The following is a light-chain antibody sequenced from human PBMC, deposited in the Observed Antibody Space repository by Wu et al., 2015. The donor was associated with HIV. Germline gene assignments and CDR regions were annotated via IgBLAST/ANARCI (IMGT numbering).Light chain of an antibody. CDR3: HHYGSSPHS. CDR1: QSVSSSY. CDR2: GAS. V-gene: IGKV3-20*01. Sequence: EIVLTQSPGTLSLSPGERATLSCRGSQSVSSSYLAWYQQKPGQAPRLLIYGASSRATGIPDRFSGSGSGTDFTLTISRLEPEDFAVYFCHHYGSSPHSFGQGTKVDIK. J-gene: IGKJ2*03.